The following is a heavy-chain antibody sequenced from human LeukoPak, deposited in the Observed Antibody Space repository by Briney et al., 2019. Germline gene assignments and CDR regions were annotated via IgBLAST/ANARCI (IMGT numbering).Heavy chain of an antibody. CDR2: INSSSGTI. V-gene: IGHV3-48*04. CDR3: AKEGDNTGYRYFDD. J-gene: IGHJ4*02. CDR1: GFTFDTFA. Sequence: PGESLRLSCVASGFTFDTFAMNWVRQAPGKGLEWVSYINSSSGTIIYADSVKGRFTISRDNAKNSLYLQMNSLRAEDTAVYYCAKEGDNTGYRYFDDWGQGTLVTVSS. D-gene: IGHD3-22*01.